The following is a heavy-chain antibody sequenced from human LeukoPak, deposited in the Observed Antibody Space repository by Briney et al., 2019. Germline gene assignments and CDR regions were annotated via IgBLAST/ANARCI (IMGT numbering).Heavy chain of an antibody. Sequence: GGSPRLSCAASGFTFSSYTMNWVRQAPGKGLEWVSSITSIGGYIYYADSVKGRFTISRDNAKNSLYLQMNSLRAEDTAVYYCARDAIIGGILVRGQGTLVTVSS. CDR1: GFTFSSYT. J-gene: IGHJ4*02. CDR2: ITSIGGYI. CDR3: ARDAIIGGILV. D-gene: IGHD3-16*02. V-gene: IGHV3-21*01.